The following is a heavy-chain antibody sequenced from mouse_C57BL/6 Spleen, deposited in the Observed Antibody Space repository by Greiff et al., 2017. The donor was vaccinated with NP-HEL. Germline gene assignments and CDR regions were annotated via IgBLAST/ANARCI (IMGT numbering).Heavy chain of an antibody. Sequence: QVQLKQSGAELVRPGASVKLSCKASGYTFTDYYINWVKQRPGQGLEWIARIYPGSGNTYYNEKFKGKATLTAEKSSSTAYMQLSSLTSEDSAVYFCAREGLLYFDVWGTGTTVTVSS. V-gene: IGHV1-76*01. CDR1: GYTFTDYY. J-gene: IGHJ1*03. CDR2: IYPGSGNT. D-gene: IGHD6-1*01. CDR3: AREGLLYFDV.